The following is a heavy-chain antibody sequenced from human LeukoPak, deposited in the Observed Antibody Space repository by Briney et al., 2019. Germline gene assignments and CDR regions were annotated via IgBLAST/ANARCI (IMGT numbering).Heavy chain of an antibody. CDR3: ARARPGAYCGTTSCFSDY. CDR1: GYIFTSYG. V-gene: IGHV1-18*01. J-gene: IGHJ4*02. D-gene: IGHD2-2*01. CDR2: ISAYNGNT. Sequence: ASVKVSCEASGYIFTSYGISWVRQGPGQGLEWVGWISAYNGNTKFAPNLQDRVTMTTDTSTATAYMELRSLRLNDTAVYFCARARPGAYCGTTSCFSDYWGQGTLVTVSS.